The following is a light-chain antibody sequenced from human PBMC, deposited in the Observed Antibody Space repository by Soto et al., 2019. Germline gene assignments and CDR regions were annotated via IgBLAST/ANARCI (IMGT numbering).Light chain of an antibody. CDR2: DAS. J-gene: IGKJ1*01. CDR1: QSVSSSY. Sequence: EIVMTQSPATLSVSPGERSTLSCRASQSVSSSYLAWYQQKPGQAPRLLIYDASNRATGIPDRFSGSGSGTDFTLTISRLEPEDFAVYYCRQYGSSGTFGQGTTGDIK. V-gene: IGKV3-20*01. CDR3: RQYGSSGT.